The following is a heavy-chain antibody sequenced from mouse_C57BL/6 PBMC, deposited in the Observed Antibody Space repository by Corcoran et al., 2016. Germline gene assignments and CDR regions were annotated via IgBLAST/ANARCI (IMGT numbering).Heavy chain of an antibody. J-gene: IGHJ1*03. D-gene: IGHD2-5*01. Sequence: QIQLVQSGPELKKPGETVKISCKASGYTITTYGMSWVKQAPEKGLNWMAWINSYSGVRRYADDFKGRFAFSLETSASTAYLQINNLKNEATATYFCVRDSNSYFDVWGTGTTVTVSS. CDR3: VRDSNSYFDV. CDR1: GYTITTYG. V-gene: IGHV9-3*01. CDR2: INSYSGVR.